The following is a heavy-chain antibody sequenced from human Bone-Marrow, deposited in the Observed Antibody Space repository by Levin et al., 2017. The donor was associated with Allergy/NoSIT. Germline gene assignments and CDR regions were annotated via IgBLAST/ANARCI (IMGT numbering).Heavy chain of an antibody. CDR3: ARDRCSSTSCYHDFDY. CDR1: GYTFTGYY. V-gene: IGHV1-2*02. J-gene: IGHJ4*02. CDR2: INPNSGGT. Sequence: ASVKVSCKASGYTFTGYYMHWVRQAPGQGLEWMGWINPNSGGTNYAQKFQGRVTMTRDTSISTAYMELSRLRSDDTAVYYCARDRCSSTSCYHDFDYWGQGTLVTVSS. D-gene: IGHD2-2*01.